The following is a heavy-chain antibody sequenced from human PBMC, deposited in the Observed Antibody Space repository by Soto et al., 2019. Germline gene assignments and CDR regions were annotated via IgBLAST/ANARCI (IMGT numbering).Heavy chain of an antibody. J-gene: IGHJ4*02. CDR2: IYHSGST. Sequence: QVQLQESGPGLVKPSGTLSLTCAVSGGSISSSNWWSWVRQPPGKGLEWIGEIYHSGSTNYNPSLKSRVTLSVDKSKNQFSLKLSSVTAEDTAVYYCAKCITALGPIDYWGQGTLVTVSS. V-gene: IGHV4-4*02. CDR3: AKCITALGPIDY. D-gene: IGHD6-6*01. CDR1: GGSISSSNW.